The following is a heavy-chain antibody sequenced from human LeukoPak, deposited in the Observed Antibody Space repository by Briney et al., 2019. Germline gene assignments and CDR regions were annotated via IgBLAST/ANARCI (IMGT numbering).Heavy chain of an antibody. CDR3: AKVLNRIMIAFGGVIIDY. CDR2: ISGSGGST. J-gene: IGHJ4*02. CDR1: GFTFSIYA. V-gene: IGHV3-23*01. Sequence: PGGSLRLSCAASGFTFSIYAMSWVRQVPGKGPEWVSAISGSGGSTYYADSVKGRFTTSRDNSKNTLHLQMDSLRAEDTAVYYCAKVLNRIMIAFGGVIIDYWGQGTQVTVSS. D-gene: IGHD3-16*02.